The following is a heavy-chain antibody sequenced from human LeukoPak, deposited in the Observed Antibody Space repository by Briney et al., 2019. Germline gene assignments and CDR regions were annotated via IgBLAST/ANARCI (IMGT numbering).Heavy chain of an antibody. CDR2: INPNSGGT. D-gene: IGHD1-26*01. J-gene: IGHJ3*02. Sequence: ASVKVSCKASGYTFTGYYMHWVRQAPGQGLEWMGWINPNSGGTNYAQKFQGRVTMTRDTSISTAYMELSRLRSDDTAVYNCARDPGIVGATVTLDIWGQGTMVTVSS. CDR3: ARDPGIVGATVTLDI. V-gene: IGHV1-2*02. CDR1: GYTFTGYY.